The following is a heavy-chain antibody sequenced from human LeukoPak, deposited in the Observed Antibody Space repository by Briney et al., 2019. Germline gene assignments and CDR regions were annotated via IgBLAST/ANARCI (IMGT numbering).Heavy chain of an antibody. CDR3: TTFSYALDY. V-gene: IGHV3-15*01. D-gene: IGHD3-16*01. J-gene: IGHJ4*02. Sequence: PGGSLRLSCAASGFTFSNAWMNWVRQAPGKGLEWVARLKKKTDGGTTDYAAPVKGRFTISRDDSRNMLYLQMDSLKTEDTAIYYCTTFSYALDYWAREPWSPSPQ. CDR2: LKKKTDGGTT. CDR1: GFTFSNAW.